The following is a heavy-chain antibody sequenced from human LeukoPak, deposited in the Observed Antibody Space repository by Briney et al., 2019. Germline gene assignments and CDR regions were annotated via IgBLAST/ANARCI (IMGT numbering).Heavy chain of an antibody. Sequence: GSSVKVSCKASGGTFISYAISWVRQAPGQGVEWMGRIIPILGIANYAQKFQGRVTITADKSTSTAYMELSRPTSDDTAVYYCARDAGYDMFDPWGQGTLVSVSS. V-gene: IGHV1-69*04. J-gene: IGHJ5*02. CDR2: IIPILGIA. D-gene: IGHD5-12*01. CDR1: GGTFISYA. CDR3: ARDAGYDMFDP.